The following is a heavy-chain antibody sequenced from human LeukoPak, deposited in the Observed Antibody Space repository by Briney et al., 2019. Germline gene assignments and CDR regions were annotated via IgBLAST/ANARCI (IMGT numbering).Heavy chain of an antibody. J-gene: IGHJ4*02. CDR1: GFTFSSYS. D-gene: IGHD6-13*01. V-gene: IGHV3-53*01. CDR2: IYSGGST. Sequence: GGSLRLSCAASGFTFSSYSMNWVRQAPGKGLEWVSVIYSGGSTYYADSVKGRFTISRDNSKNTLYLQMNSLRAEDTAVYYCARFARNIAAAGYYFDYWGQGTLVTVSS. CDR3: ARFARNIAAAGYYFDY.